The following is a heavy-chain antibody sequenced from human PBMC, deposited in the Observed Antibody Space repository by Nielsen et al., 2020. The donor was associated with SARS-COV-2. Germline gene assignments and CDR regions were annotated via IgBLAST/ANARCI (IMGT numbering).Heavy chain of an antibody. V-gene: IGHV3-72*01. J-gene: IGHJ6*02. CDR2: TRNKANSYTT. CDR3: AREGLGDFWSGYYQEDYYYGMDV. Sequence: VRQAPGKGLEWVGRTRNKANSYTTEYAASVKGRFTISRDDSKNSLYLQMNSLRAEDTAVYYCAREGLGDFWSGYYQEDYYYGMDVWGQGTTVTVSS. D-gene: IGHD3-3*01.